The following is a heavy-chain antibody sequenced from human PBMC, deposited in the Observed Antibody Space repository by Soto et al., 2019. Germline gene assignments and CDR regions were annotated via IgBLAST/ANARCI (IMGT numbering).Heavy chain of an antibody. D-gene: IGHD2-2*01. V-gene: IGHV3-30-3*01. Sequence: RGGSLRLSCAASGFTFSSYAMHWVRQAPGKGLEWVAVISYDGSNKYYADSVKGRFTISRDNSKNTLYLQMNSLRAEDTAVYYCARGPSSLTRFDYWGQGTLVTVYS. CDR2: ISYDGSNK. CDR1: GFTFSSYA. J-gene: IGHJ4*02. CDR3: ARGPSSLTRFDY.